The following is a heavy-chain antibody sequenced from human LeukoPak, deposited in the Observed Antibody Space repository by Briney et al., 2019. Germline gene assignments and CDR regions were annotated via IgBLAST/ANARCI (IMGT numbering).Heavy chain of an antibody. J-gene: IGHJ4*02. CDR3: AREGYTGSYPDY. D-gene: IGHD1-26*01. CDR2: ISWNSGSI. CDR1: GFTFDDYA. V-gene: IGHV3-9*01. Sequence: GGSLRLSCAASGFTFDDYAMHWVQQAPGKGLEWVSGISWNSGSIGYADSVKGRFTISRDNTKNSLYLQMNSLRAEDTALYYCAREGYTGSYPDYWGQGTLVTVSS.